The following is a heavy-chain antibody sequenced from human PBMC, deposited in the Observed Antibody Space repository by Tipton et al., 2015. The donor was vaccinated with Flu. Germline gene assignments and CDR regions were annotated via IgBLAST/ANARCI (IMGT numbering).Heavy chain of an antibody. CDR1: GGSISSSSYY. D-gene: IGHD3-22*01. CDR2: IYYSGST. Sequence: TLSLTCTVSGGSISSSSYYWGWIRQPPGKGLEWIGSIYYSGSTYYNPSLKSRVTISVDTSKNQFSLKLSSVTAADTAVYYRARGRGYYYDFDYWGQGTLVTVSS. CDR3: ARGRGYYYDFDY. V-gene: IGHV4-39*01. J-gene: IGHJ4*02.